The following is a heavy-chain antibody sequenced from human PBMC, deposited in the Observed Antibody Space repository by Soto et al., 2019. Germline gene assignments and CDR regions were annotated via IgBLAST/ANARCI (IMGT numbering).Heavy chain of an antibody. D-gene: IGHD6-13*01. Sequence: GASVKVSCKASGYTFTSYAMHWVRQAPGQRLEWMGWINAGNGNTKYSQKFQGRVTITRDTSASTAYMELSSLRSEDTAVYYCARVQQPGYYYYYMDVWGKGTTVTVSS. CDR1: GYTFTSYA. CDR3: ARVQQPGYYYYYMDV. CDR2: INAGNGNT. V-gene: IGHV1-3*01. J-gene: IGHJ6*03.